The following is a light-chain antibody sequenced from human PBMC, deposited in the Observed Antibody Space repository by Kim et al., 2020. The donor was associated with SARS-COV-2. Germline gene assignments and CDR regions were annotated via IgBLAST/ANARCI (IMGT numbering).Light chain of an antibody. V-gene: IGLV3-1*01. J-gene: IGLJ2*01. CDR2: QDS. CDR3: QEWDSSTVV. Sequence: SYELTQPPSVSVSPGQTASITCSGDKLGDKYACWYQQKPGQSPVLVIYQDSKRPSGIPERFSGSNSGNTATLTISGTQAMDEADYYFQEWDSSTVVFGGGTQLTVL. CDR1: KLGDKY.